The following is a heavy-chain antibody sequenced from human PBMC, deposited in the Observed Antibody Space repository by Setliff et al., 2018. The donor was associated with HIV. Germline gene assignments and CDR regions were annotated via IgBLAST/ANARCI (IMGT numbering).Heavy chain of an antibody. V-gene: IGHV4-61*02. CDR3: ARGPPFAY. CDR1: GGSISRGSYY. CDR2: MHTSGNT. Sequence: PSETLSLTCTVSGGSISRGSYYWSWIRQPAGKGLEWIGRMHTSGNTNYNPSLKSRVTMSVDTSKNQFSLRLSSVTAADTAVYYCARGPPFAYWGQGRLVTSPQ. J-gene: IGHJ4*02.